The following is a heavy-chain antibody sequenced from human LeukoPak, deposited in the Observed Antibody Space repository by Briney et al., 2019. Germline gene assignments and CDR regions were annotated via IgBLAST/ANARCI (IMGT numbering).Heavy chain of an antibody. CDR3: TSKYPSALDHY. V-gene: IGHV3-7*01. J-gene: IGHJ4*02. D-gene: IGHD2-2*02. CDR2: IKQDGSEK. CDR1: GFTFSNYY. Sequence: SGGSLRLSCAASGFTFSNYYMTWVRQAPGKGLEWVANIKQDGSEKYYVESVQGRFTISRDNAKNSLFLQMSGLRVEDTAMYYCTSKYPSALDHYWGQGTLVTVSS.